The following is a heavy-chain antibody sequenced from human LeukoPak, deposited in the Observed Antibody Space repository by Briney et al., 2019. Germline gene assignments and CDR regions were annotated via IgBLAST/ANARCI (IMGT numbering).Heavy chain of an antibody. CDR3: ARRARWAQDFDY. V-gene: IGHV4-59*08. CDR2: IYYSGST. CDR1: GGSVSGYY. D-gene: IGHD5-24*01. J-gene: IGHJ4*02. Sequence: PSETLSLTCTVSGGSVSGYYWSWIRQPPGKGLEWIAYIYYSGSTSYNPSLKGRVTISVDTSKNQFSLRLSSVTAADTAVYYCARRARWAQDFDYWGQGTLVTVSS.